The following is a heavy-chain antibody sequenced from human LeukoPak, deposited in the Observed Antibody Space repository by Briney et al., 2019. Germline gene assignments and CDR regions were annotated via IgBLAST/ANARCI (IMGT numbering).Heavy chain of an antibody. CDR2: IYYTGST. D-gene: IGHD3-10*01. J-gene: IGHJ4*02. V-gene: IGHV4-59*11. CDR3: ARAPYYYGSPYYFDF. Sequence: SETLSHTCTVSVGSISSHYWSWIRQPPGKGLEWIGDIYYTGSTNQNASLKSRVTISIDTSKTQFSLKLSSVTAADTALYYCARAPYYYGSPYYFDFWGRGTLVTVSS. CDR1: VGSISSHY.